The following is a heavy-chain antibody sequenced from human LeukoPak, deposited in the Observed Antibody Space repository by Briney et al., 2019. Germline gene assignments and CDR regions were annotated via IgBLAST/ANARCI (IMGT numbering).Heavy chain of an antibody. J-gene: IGHJ4*02. CDR2: ISYDGSNK. CDR3: AREPTMTVVVITPEFDY. V-gene: IGHV3-30-3*01. D-gene: IGHD3-22*01. CDR1: GFTFSSYA. Sequence: GGSLRLSCAASGFTFSSYAMHWVREAPGKVVEWVAVISYDGSNKYYADSVKGRFTISRDNSKNTLYLQMNSLRAEDTAVYYCAREPTMTVVVITPEFDYWGQGTLVTVSS.